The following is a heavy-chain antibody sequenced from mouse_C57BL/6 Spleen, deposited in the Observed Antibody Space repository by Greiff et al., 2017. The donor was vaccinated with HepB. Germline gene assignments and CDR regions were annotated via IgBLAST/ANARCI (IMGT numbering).Heavy chain of an antibody. CDR1: GYSITSGYY. CDR2: ISYDGSN. V-gene: IGHV3-6*01. Sequence: ESGTGLVKPSQSLSLTCSVTGYSITSGYYWNWIRQFPGNKLEWMGYISYDGSNNYNPSLKNRISITRDTSKNQFFLKLNSVTTEDTATYYCARGYDYGDYAMDYWGQGTSVTVSS. D-gene: IGHD2-4*01. CDR3: ARGYDYGDYAMDY. J-gene: IGHJ4*01.